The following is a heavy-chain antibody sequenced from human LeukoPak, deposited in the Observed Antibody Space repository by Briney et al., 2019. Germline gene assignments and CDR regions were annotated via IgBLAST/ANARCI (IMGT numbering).Heavy chain of an antibody. CDR3: ARAGASYAMDV. J-gene: IGHJ6*02. Sequence: PGGSLRLSCVASGFTFSSYSMHWVRQTPGKGLVWVSRIFVDGSSTSYADSVKGRFTISRDNTKNTLYLQMSSLRDDDTAVYYCARAGASYAMDVWGQGTTVTVS. CDR2: IFVDGSST. CDR1: GFTFSSYS. V-gene: IGHV3-74*01. D-gene: IGHD1-14*01.